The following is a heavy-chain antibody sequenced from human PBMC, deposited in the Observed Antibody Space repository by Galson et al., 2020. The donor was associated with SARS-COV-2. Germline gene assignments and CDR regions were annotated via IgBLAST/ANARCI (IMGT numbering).Heavy chain of an antibody. CDR2: INTNTGNP. CDR3: ARDPAPLADHYYDSSGYYPDEYLQH. J-gene: IGHJ1*01. Sequence: ASVKVSCKASGYTFTSYAMNWVRQAPGQGLEWMGWINTNTGNPTYAQGFTGRFVFSLDTSVSTAYLQISSLKAEDTAVYYCARDPAPLADHYYDSSGYYPDEYLQHWGQGTLVTVSS. D-gene: IGHD3-22*01. V-gene: IGHV7-4-1*02. CDR1: GYTFTSYA.